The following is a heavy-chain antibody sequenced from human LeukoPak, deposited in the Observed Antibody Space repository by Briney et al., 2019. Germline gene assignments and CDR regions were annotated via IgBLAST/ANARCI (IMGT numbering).Heavy chain of an antibody. Sequence: SETLSLTCTVSGGSVTTYHWSWIRQPPGKGLEWIGYIYYSGSINYNPSLNSRVTISLDTSKNEFSLKLRSVTAADTAVYYCARYPGASGDSYYLDYWGQGTRVTVSS. CDR2: IYYSGSI. CDR3: ARYPGASGDSYYLDY. J-gene: IGHJ4*02. CDR1: GGSVTTYH. D-gene: IGHD4-17*01. V-gene: IGHV4-59*02.